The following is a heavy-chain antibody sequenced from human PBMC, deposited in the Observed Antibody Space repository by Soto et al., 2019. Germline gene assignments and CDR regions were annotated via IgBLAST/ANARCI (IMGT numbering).Heavy chain of an antibody. CDR1: GFTFSSYW. J-gene: IGHJ4*02. D-gene: IGHD2-15*01. Sequence: GVSLRLSCAASGFTFSSYWMHWVRQAPGQGLVWVSRINSDGSSTSYADSVKGRFTISRDNAKNTLYLQMNSLRAEDRAGDYGVRTRLGVVAVTGEDYWGQR. CDR3: VRTRLGVVAVTGEDY. CDR2: INSDGSST. V-gene: IGHV3-74*01.